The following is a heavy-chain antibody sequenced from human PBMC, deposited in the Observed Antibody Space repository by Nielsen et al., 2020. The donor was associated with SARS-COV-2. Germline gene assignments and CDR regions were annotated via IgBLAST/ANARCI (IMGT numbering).Heavy chain of an antibody. V-gene: IGHV4-31*03. J-gene: IGHJ4*02. Sequence: SEALSLTCTVSGGSIKTASYYWSWIRQHPEWGLEWVGYTYHTGSTYYNSALESRVTISADMSKNQFSLKLSSVTAADTAVYYCASGPYDFWSGYLFDYWGQGTLVTVSS. D-gene: IGHD3-3*01. CDR3: ASGPYDFWSGYLFDY. CDR2: TYHTGST. CDR1: GGSIKTASYY.